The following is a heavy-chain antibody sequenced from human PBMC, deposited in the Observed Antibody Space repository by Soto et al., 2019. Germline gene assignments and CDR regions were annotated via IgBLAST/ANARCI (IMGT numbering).Heavy chain of an antibody. CDR2: ISYSSRHI. J-gene: IGHJ4*02. D-gene: IGHD2-2*01. V-gene: IGHV3-21*02. CDR1: GFTFSNHN. CDR3: ARDSQGRLVIVPAEIGDS. Sequence: EVQLVESGGGLVKPGESLTLSCAASGFTFSNHNMNWVRQAPGKGLVWVSSISYSSRHIYYADSVKGRFTISRDNAKQVLYLQMNSLRAEDTAVYYCARDSQGRLVIVPAEIGDSWGQGTLVTVSS.